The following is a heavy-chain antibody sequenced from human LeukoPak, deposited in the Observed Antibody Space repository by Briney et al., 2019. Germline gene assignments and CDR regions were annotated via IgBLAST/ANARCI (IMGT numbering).Heavy chain of an antibody. V-gene: IGHV7-4-1*02. Sequence: GASVKVSCKASGYIFTNYAMNWVRQAPGQGLEWMGWINTNTGNPTYAQGFTGRFVFSLDTSVSTAYLQNSSLKAEDTAVYYCARAGVEVVNNWFDPWGQGTPVTVSS. CDR2: INTNTGNP. CDR3: ARAGVEVVNNWFDP. CDR1: GYIFTNYA. J-gene: IGHJ5*02. D-gene: IGHD3-22*01.